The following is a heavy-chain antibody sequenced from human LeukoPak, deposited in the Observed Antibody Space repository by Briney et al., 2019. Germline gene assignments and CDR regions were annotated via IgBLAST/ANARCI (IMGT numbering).Heavy chain of an antibody. CDR2: INSDGSST. J-gene: IGHJ3*02. Sequence: GGSLRLSCAASGFTFSDYWMHWVRQVPGKGLVWVSHINSDGSSTSYADSVKGRFTISRDNAGNTLNLQLNSLRGEDTAVYFCAGTSGSYSRGAFDIWGQGTMVTVSS. CDR1: GFTFSDYW. CDR3: AGTSGSYSRGAFDI. V-gene: IGHV3-74*01. D-gene: IGHD1-26*01.